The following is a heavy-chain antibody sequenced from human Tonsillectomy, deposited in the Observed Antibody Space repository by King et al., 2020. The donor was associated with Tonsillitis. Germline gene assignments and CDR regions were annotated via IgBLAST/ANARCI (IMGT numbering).Heavy chain of an antibody. CDR1: GFTFSNAW. J-gene: IGHJ6*02. V-gene: IGHV3-15*01. CDR2: IKSKTDGGTT. Sequence: VQLVESGGGLVKPGGSLRLSCAASGFTFSNAWMSWVRQAPGKGLEWVGRIKSKTDGGTTDYAAPVKGRFTISRDDSKNTQYLQMNSLKTEDTAVYYCTTVGAAAGTASYYYYYGMDVWGQGTTVTVSS. CDR3: TTVGAAAGTASYYYYYGMDV. D-gene: IGHD6-13*01.